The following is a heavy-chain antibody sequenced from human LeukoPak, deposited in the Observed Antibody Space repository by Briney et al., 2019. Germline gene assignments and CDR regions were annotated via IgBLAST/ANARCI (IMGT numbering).Heavy chain of an antibody. D-gene: IGHD4-23*01. J-gene: IGHJ5*02. CDR1: GYTFTSYD. Sequence: ASVKVSCKASGYTFTSYDIHWVRQATGQGLEWMGLMNPNSGNTGYAQKSQGRVTMTRNTSINTAYMDLSSLRSDDTAVYYCATGYGGNSWFDPWGQGTLVTVSS. CDR2: MNPNSGNT. CDR3: ATGYGGNSWFDP. V-gene: IGHV1-8*01.